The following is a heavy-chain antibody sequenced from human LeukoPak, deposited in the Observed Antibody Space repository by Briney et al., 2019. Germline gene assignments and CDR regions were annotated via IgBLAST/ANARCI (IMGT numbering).Heavy chain of an antibody. CDR3: ARIGIAAAYDY. CDR2: ISSSSSYI. J-gene: IGHJ4*02. D-gene: IGHD6-13*01. CDR1: GFTFSSYS. Sequence: GGSLRLSCAASGFTFSSYSMNWVRQAPGRGLEWVSSISSSSSYIYYADSVKGRFTISRDNAKNSLYLQMNSLRAEDTAVYYCARIGIAAAYDYWGQGTLVTVSS. V-gene: IGHV3-21*01.